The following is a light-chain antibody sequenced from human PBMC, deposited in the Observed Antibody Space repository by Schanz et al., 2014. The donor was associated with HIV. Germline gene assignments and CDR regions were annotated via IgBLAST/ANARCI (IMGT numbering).Light chain of an antibody. J-gene: IGKJ1*01. CDR3: QQYSSSPRT. CDR2: WAS. V-gene: IGKV4-1*01. CDR1: HSVLNTSKNKNY. Sequence: DIVMTQSPDSLAVSLGERATIHCKSSHSVLNTSKNKNYLAWYRQTPGQPPKLLIYWASTRESGVPDRVSGSGSGTDFALTISSLQAEDVAVYYCQQYSSSPRTFGQGTKVEIK.